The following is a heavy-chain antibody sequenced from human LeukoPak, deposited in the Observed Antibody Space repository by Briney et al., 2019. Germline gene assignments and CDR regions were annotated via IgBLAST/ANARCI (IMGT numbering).Heavy chain of an antibody. D-gene: IGHD2-15*01. Sequence: SETLSLTCTVSGYSISSGYYWGWIRQPPGKGLEWIGSIYHSGSTYYNPSLKSRVTISVDTSKNQFSLKLSSVTAADTAVYYCASCSGGSCPTAFDYWGQGTLVTVSS. J-gene: IGHJ4*02. CDR2: IYHSGST. CDR3: ASCSGGSCPTAFDY. CDR1: GYSISSGYY. V-gene: IGHV4-38-2*02.